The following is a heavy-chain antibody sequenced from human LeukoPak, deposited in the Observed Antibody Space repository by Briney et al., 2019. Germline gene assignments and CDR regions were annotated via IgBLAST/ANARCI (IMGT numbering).Heavy chain of an antibody. V-gene: IGHV3-23*01. CDR1: GFTFSSYA. CDR3: AKDPNVVVPAAMFDY. Sequence: GGSLRLSCAASGFTFSSYAMSWVRQAPGKGLEWVSAISGSGGSTYYADSVKGRFTISRDNSKNTLYLQMNSLRAEDTAVYYCAKDPNVVVPAAMFDYWGQGTLVSVRS. J-gene: IGHJ4*02. CDR2: ISGSGGST. D-gene: IGHD2-2*01.